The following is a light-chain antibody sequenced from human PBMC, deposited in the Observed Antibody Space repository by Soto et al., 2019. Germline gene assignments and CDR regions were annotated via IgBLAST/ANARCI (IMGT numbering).Light chain of an antibody. Sequence: DIQMTQSPSTLSASVGDRVTITCRASQSISTWLAWYQQRPGKAPNLLIYDASSLESGVPSRFSGSGSGTEFTLTISCLQHDDFATYYCQQYNRFFTFGPGTKVYIK. V-gene: IGKV1-5*01. CDR2: DAS. CDR1: QSISTW. J-gene: IGKJ3*01. CDR3: QQYNRFFT.